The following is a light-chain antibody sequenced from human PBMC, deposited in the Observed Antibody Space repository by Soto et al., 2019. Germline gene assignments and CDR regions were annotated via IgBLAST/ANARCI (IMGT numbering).Light chain of an antibody. J-gene: IGLJ1*01. V-gene: IGLV1-40*01. CDR2: NNN. Sequence: QSVLTQPPSVSGAPGQRVTFSCTGGGSNIGAGYDVHWYQQLPGTAPKLLIYNNNQWPSGVPDRFSGSKSGTSASLAISGLQSEDEADYYCAAWDVSLNGLYVFGTGTKLTVL. CDR3: AAWDVSLNGLYV. CDR1: GSNIGAGYD.